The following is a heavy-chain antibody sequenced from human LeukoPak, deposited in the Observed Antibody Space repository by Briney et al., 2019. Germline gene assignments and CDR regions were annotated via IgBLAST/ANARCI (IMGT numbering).Heavy chain of an antibody. Sequence: SETLSLTCTVSGGSISSSSYYWGWIRQPPGKGLEWIGYIYYSGSTNYNPSLKSRVTISVDTSKNQFSLKLSSVTAADTAVYYCASQLPRGWFDPWGQGTLVTVSS. J-gene: IGHJ5*02. D-gene: IGHD3-10*01. V-gene: IGHV4-61*05. CDR2: IYYSGST. CDR1: GGSISSSSYY. CDR3: ASQLPRGWFDP.